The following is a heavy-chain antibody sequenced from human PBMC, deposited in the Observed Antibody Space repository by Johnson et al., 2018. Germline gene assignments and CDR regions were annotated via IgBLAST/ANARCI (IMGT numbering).Heavy chain of an antibody. J-gene: IGHJ1*01. CDR1: GYTFPRYD. D-gene: IGHD3-22*01. Sequence: QVQLVQSGAEVKEPGASVKVSCKDSGYTFPRYDINWVRQATGQGLEWMGGIIPIFGTANSAQKFQGRVKIPADESTSNGYMGPSSLRSEDTAVYYCARAAYYDSRVDCFQHWGQGTLVTVSS. CDR2: IIPIFGTA. V-gene: IGHV1-69*01. CDR3: ARAAYYDSRVDCFQH.